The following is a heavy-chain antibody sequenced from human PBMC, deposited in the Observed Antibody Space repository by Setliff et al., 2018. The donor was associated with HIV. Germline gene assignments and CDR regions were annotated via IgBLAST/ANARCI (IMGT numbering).Heavy chain of an antibody. Sequence: GESLKISCAASGFTFSSYAMHWVRQAPGKGLERVAVISYDGSNKYYADSVKGRFTISRDNSKNTLYLQMNSLRAEDTAVYYCAREAVWSDAFDIWGQGTMVTVSS. D-gene: IGHD1-1*01. CDR1: GFTFSSYA. CDR3: AREAVWSDAFDI. J-gene: IGHJ3*02. CDR2: ISYDGSNK. V-gene: IGHV3-30-3*01.